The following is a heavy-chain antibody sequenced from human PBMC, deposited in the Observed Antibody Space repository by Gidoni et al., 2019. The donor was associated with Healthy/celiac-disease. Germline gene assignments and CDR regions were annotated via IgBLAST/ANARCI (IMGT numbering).Heavy chain of an antibody. J-gene: IGHJ5*02. CDR2: IIPIFGTA. CDR3: ASMVTAIQGPGAWFDP. V-gene: IGHV1-69*01. Sequence: QVQLVQSGAEVKKPGSSVKVSCKASGGTFSSYAISWVRQAPGQGLEWMGGIIPIFGTANYAQKFQGRVTITADESTSTAYMELSSLRSEDTAVYYCASMVTAIQGPGAWFDPWGQGTLVTVSS. D-gene: IGHD2-21*02. CDR1: GGTFSSYA.